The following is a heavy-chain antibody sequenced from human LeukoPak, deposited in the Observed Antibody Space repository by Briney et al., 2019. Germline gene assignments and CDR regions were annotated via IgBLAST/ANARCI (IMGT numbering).Heavy chain of an antibody. CDR3: AKARGTYCVDS. J-gene: IGHJ4*02. V-gene: IGHV3-30*02. Sequence: GRSLRLSCAASGFSFSNNGMHWVRQAPGKGLEWVAFIQSDGTNEYYADSVKGRFTISRDNSKNTLYLQINSLRAEDAALYYCAKARGTYCVDSWGQGTLVTVSS. CDR1: GFSFSNNG. CDR2: IQSDGTNE. D-gene: IGHD1-26*01.